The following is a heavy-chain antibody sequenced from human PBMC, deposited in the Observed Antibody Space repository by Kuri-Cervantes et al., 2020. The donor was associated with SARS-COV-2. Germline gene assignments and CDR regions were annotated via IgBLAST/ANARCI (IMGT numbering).Heavy chain of an antibody. J-gene: IGHJ4*02. V-gene: IGHV4-39*01. CDR1: GGSISSSSYY. Sequence: ESLKISCTVSGGSISSSSYYWGWIRQPPGKGLEWIGSMYYSGSTYYNPSLKSRVTISVDTSKNQFSLKLSSVTAADTAVYYCARHAVGFDYWGQGTLVTVSS. CDR2: MYYSGST. CDR3: ARHAVGFDY. D-gene: IGHD6-19*01.